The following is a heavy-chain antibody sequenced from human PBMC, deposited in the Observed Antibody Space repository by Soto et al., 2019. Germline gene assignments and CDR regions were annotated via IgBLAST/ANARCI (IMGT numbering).Heavy chain of an antibody. CDR1: GGSISSYY. D-gene: IGHD3-22*01. CDR2: IYYSGST. Sequence: SETLSLTCTVSGGSISSYYWSWIRQPPGKGLEWIGYIYYSGSTNYNPSLKSRVTISVDTSKNQFSLKLSSVTAADTAVYYCARSGYYDSSGYWVDYYYGMDVWGQGTTVTVSS. CDR3: ARSGYYDSSGYWVDYYYGMDV. J-gene: IGHJ6*02. V-gene: IGHV4-59*01.